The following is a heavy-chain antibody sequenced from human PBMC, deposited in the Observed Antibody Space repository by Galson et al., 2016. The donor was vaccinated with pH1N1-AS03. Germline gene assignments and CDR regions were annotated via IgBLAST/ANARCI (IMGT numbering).Heavy chain of an antibody. V-gene: IGHV4-38-2*01. CDR1: GYSISSGYY. Sequence: ETLSLTCDVSGYSISSGYYWGWIRQAPGKALEYIGNIYHTGRTYYNLSLKSRVTISRDTSKNQLSPKVRSVTAADTAVYYCARFEWSDSYCDYWGQGMLVTVSS. D-gene: IGHD3-3*01. CDR2: IYHTGRT. CDR3: ARFEWSDSYCDY. J-gene: IGHJ4*02.